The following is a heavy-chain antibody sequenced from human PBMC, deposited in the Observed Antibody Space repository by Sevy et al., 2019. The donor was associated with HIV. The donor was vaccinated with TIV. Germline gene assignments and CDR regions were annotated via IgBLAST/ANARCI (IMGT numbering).Heavy chain of an antibody. J-gene: IGHJ4*02. Sequence: ASVKVSCKASGYTFTGHFMHWVRQAHGQGLEWMGWINPDSGDKKYAQKVQGRVTVTRDTSITTVYMELSSLRSDDTAVYYCAAPGGYRYGSLLDYWGQGTLVTVSS. CDR2: INPDSGDK. V-gene: IGHV1-2*02. CDR1: GYTFTGHF. CDR3: AAPGGYRYGSLLDY. D-gene: IGHD5-18*01.